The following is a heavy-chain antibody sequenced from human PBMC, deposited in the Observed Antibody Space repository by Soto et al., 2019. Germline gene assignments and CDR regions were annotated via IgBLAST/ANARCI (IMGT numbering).Heavy chain of an antibody. CDR3: ARVPVDTAMAPYYFDY. CDR2: IYPGDSDT. D-gene: IGHD5-18*01. J-gene: IGHJ4*02. CDR1: GYSFTSYW. Sequence: LGESLKISCKGSGYSFTSYWIGWVRQMPGKGLEWMGIIYPGDSDTRYSPSFQGQVTISADKSISTAYLQWSSLKASDTAMYYCARVPVDTAMAPYYFDYWGQGTLVTVSS. V-gene: IGHV5-51*01.